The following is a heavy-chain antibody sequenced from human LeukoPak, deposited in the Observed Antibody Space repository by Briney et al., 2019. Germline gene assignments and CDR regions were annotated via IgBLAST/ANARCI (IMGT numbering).Heavy chain of an antibody. D-gene: IGHD2-15*01. Sequence: GGSLRLSCAASGFTFSSYSMNWVRQAPGKGLEWVSSISSSSSYIYYADSVKGRFTISRDNAKNSLYLQVNRLRAEDTAVYYCARSLTSGYSRAYDYWGQGTLVTVSS. V-gene: IGHV3-21*01. CDR3: ARSLTSGYSRAYDY. J-gene: IGHJ4*02. CDR1: GFTFSSYS. CDR2: ISSSSSYI.